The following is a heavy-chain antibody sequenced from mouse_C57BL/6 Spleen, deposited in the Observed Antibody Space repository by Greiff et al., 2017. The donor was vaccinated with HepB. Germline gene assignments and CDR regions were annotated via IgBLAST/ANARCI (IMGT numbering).Heavy chain of an antibody. V-gene: IGHV1-55*01. J-gene: IGHJ4*01. Sequence: QVQLKQPGAELVKPGASVKMSCKASGYTFTSYWITWVKQRPGQGLEWIGDIYPGSGSTNYNEKFKSKATLTVDTSSSTAYMQLSSLTSEDSAFYCCARGDYEAMDYWGQGTSVTVSS. CDR2: IYPGSGST. CDR3: ARGDYEAMDY. CDR1: GYTFTSYW.